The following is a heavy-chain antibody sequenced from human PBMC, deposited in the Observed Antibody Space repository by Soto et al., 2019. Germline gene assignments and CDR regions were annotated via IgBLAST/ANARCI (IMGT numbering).Heavy chain of an antibody. V-gene: IGHV4-34*01. J-gene: IGHJ4*02. CDR3: AIGGVRLYRIGFYHFDY. D-gene: IGHD6-19*01. Sequence: SRNLSLARAVYRGSLSGYYCSWIGLPSGKGVEGIGEINHSGSTDYNPSLKSRVTISVDTAKNQFSLKLSCVTAADTAVYYCAIGGVRLYRIGFYHFDYCGPGTLV. CDR2: INHSGST. CDR1: RGSLSGYY.